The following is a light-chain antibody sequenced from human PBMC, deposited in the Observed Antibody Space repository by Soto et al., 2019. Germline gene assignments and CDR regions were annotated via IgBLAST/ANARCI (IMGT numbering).Light chain of an antibody. Sequence: AIQLTQSPSSLSASVGDRVTITCRASQAISSTLAWYHQKPGKAPKLLIYDASSLQSGVPSRFSGSGSGTDFTLTVSSLQPEDFGTYYCQQFNSYPLTFGGGTKVKI. CDR1: QAISST. CDR3: QQFNSYPLT. J-gene: IGKJ4*01. CDR2: DAS. V-gene: IGKV1-13*02.